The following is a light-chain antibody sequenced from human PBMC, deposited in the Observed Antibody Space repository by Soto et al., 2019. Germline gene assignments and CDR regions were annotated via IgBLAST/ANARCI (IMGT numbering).Light chain of an antibody. CDR2: GAS. CDR1: QSVGSS. Sequence: EIVMTQSPATLSVSPGERATLSCRASQSVGSSLAWYQHKPGQAPRLIIYGASIRATGIPGRFSGSGSGTEFTLTISSLQSEDFAAYYCQQYSNRYTFGQGTKLEIK. J-gene: IGKJ2*01. V-gene: IGKV3D-15*01. CDR3: QQYSNRYT.